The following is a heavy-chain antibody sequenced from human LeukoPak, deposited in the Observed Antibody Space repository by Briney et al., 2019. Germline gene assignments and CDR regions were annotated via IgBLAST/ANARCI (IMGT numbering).Heavy chain of an antibody. V-gene: IGHV3-48*01. CDR1: GFTFSSYS. CDR2: ISSSSSTI. Sequence: PGGSLRLSCAASGFTFSSYSMNWVRQAPGKGLEWVSYISSSSSTIYYADSVKGRFTISRDNAKNSLYLQMNSLRAEDTAVYYCARGIYSSSHHNWFDPWGQGTLVTVSS. CDR3: ARGIYSSSHHNWFDP. J-gene: IGHJ5*02. D-gene: IGHD6-6*01.